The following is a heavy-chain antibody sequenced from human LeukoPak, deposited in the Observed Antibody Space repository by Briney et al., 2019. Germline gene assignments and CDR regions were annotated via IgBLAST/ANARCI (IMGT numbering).Heavy chain of an antibody. Sequence: SVKVSCKASGGTFSSYAITWVRQAPGHGLEWMGGIIPILGTASYAQKFQGRVTITADESASMAYMELSNLRSEDTAVYYFARGSPEKSITDYWGQGTLVTVSS. CDR3: ARGSPEKSITDY. CDR2: IIPILGTA. V-gene: IGHV1-69*13. D-gene: IGHD3-10*01. J-gene: IGHJ4*02. CDR1: GGTFSSYA.